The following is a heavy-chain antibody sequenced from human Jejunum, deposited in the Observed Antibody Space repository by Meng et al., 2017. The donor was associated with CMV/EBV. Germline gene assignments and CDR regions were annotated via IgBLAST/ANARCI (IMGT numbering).Heavy chain of an antibody. CDR1: SGISVNYY. V-gene: IGHV4-61*07. J-gene: IGHJ6*02. Sequence: SGISVNYYWSWIRQTPGKGLEWIGYIFHSGSPNYNPSLESRVTISVDTSKNQFSLKLSSVTAADTAVYYCARQGDNNYYYTMDVWGQGTTVTVSS. CDR3: ARQGDNNYYYTMDV. D-gene: IGHD2-15*01. CDR2: IFHSGSP.